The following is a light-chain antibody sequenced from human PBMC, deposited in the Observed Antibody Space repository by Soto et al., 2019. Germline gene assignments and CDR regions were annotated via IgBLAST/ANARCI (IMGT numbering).Light chain of an antibody. CDR2: GAS. CDR3: HQYGSSPLT. Sequence: EIVLTQSPGTLSLSPGERATLSCRASQSVSSSYLAWYQQKPGQAPRLLIDGASSRATGFPDRFSGSGSGTDFTLTISSLEPQDFTVYYYHQYGSSPLTFDEVTNVYI. V-gene: IGKV3-20*01. CDR1: QSVSSSY. J-gene: IGKJ4*01.